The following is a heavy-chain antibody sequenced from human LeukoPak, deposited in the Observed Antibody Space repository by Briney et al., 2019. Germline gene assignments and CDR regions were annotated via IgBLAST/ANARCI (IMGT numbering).Heavy chain of an antibody. D-gene: IGHD2-15*01. CDR2: ISSSGNTI. J-gene: IGHJ3*02. CDR3: ARMSSDAFDI. CDR1: GSTFSDYY. V-gene: IGHV3-11*01. Sequence: AGGSLRLSCAAPGSTFSDYYMSWIRQAPGKGLEWVSYISSSGNTIYYADSVKGRFTISRDNAKNSLYLQMNSLRAEDTAVYYCARMSSDAFDIWGQGTMVTVSS.